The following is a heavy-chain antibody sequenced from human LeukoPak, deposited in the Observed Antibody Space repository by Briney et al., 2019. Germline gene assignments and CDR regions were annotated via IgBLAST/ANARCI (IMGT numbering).Heavy chain of an antibody. V-gene: IGHV4-4*02. CDR3: ARASHDYGDYSHFDY. Sequence: SETLSLTCAVSGGSISSSNWWSWLRQPPGKGLEWIGEIYHSGSTNYNPSLKSRVTIAVDKSKNQFSLKLSSVTAADTAVYYCARASHDYGDYSHFDYWGQGTLVTVSS. J-gene: IGHJ4*02. CDR1: GGSISSSNW. D-gene: IGHD4-17*01. CDR2: IYHSGST.